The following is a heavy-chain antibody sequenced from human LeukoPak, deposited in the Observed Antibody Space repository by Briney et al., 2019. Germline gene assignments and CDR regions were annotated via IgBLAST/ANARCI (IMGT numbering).Heavy chain of an antibody. J-gene: IGHJ4*02. V-gene: IGHV4-34*01. CDR1: GGSFSGYY. CDR3: ARLKGVGARTFDY. Sequence: PSETLSLTCAVYGGSFSGYYWSWLRQPPGKGLEWIGEINHSGSTNYNPSLKSRVTISVDTSKNQSSLKLSSVTAADTAVYYCARLKGVGARTFDYWGQGTLVTVSS. CDR2: INHSGST. D-gene: IGHD1-26*01.